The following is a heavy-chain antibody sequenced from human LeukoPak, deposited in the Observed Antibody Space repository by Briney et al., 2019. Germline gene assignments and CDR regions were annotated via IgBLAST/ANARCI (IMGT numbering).Heavy chain of an antibody. CDR3: ARDRAPEFRAFDI. Sequence: SVKVSCKASGGTFSSYAISWVRQAPGQGFEWMGRIIPILGIANYAQKFQGRVTITADKSTSTAYMELSSLRSEDTVVYYCARDRAPEFRAFDIWGQGTMVTVSS. D-gene: IGHD3-10*01. CDR1: GGTFSSYA. J-gene: IGHJ3*02. CDR2: IIPILGIA. V-gene: IGHV1-69*04.